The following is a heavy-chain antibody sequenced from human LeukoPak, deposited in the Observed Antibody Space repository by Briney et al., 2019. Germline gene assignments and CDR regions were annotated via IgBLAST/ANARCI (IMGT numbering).Heavy chain of an antibody. D-gene: IGHD3-10*01. CDR1: GFTFSSYA. V-gene: IGHV3-23*01. CDR2: ISGSGGST. CDR3: AKDSPGYFDY. Sequence: GGSLRLSCAASGFTFSSYAMSWVRQAPGKGLEGFSAISGSGGSTYYADSVQGRFTISRDNSKNTLYLQMNSLRAEDTAVYYCAKDSPGYFDYWGQGTLVTVSS. J-gene: IGHJ4*02.